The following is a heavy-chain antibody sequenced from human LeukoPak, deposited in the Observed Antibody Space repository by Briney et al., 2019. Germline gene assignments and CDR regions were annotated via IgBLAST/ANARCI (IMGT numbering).Heavy chain of an antibody. J-gene: IGHJ4*02. CDR2: IYSGGST. CDR1: GFTDSSNY. D-gene: IGHD4-17*01. Sequence: GGSLRLSCAASGFTDSSNYMSWVRQAPGKGLEWVSVIYSGGSTYYADSVKGRFTISRDNSKNTLYLQMNSLRAEDTAVYYCARAGGSTVSHSDYWGQGTLVTVSS. CDR3: ARAGGSTVSHSDY. V-gene: IGHV3-53*01.